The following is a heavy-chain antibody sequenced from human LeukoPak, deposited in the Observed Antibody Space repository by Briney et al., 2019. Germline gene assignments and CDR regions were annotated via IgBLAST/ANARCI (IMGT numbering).Heavy chain of an antibody. J-gene: IGHJ3*02. CDR2: INPSGGST. CDR3: ARDSALLSVPLGGAFDI. CDR1: GYTFTSYY. D-gene: IGHD2-15*01. V-gene: IGHV1-46*01. Sequence: ASVKVSCKASGYTFTSYYMHWVRQAPGQGLEWMGIINPSGGSTSYAQKFRGRVTMTRDTSTSTVYMELSSLRSEDTAVYYCARDSALLSVPLGGAFDIWGQGTMVTVSS.